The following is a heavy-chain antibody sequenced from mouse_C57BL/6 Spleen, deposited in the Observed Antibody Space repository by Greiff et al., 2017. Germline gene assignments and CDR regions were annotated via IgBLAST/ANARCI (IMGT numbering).Heavy chain of an antibody. Sequence: QVQLQQSGAELAKPGASVKLSCKASGYTFTSYWMHWVKQRPGQGLEWIGYINPSSGYTKYNQKFKDKATLTADKSSSTAYMQLSSLTYDDSAVYYCASGGVVAPDYFDYWGQGTTLTVSS. D-gene: IGHD1-1*01. CDR1: GYTFTSYW. CDR2: INPSSGYT. J-gene: IGHJ2*01. V-gene: IGHV1-7*01. CDR3: ASGGVVAPDYFDY.